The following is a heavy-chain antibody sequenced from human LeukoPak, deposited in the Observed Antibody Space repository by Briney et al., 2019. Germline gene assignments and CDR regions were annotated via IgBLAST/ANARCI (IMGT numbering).Heavy chain of an antibody. D-gene: IGHD2-2*01. J-gene: IGHJ5*02. CDR1: GDSISNHIYY. CDR2: INHSGST. Sequence: SETLSLTCAVSGDSISNHIYYWDWIRQTPGKGLEWIGEINHSGSTNYNPSLKSRVTISVDTSKNQFSLKLSSVTAADTAVYYCARAYIVVVPAARNWFDPWGQGTLVTVSS. CDR3: ARAYIVVVPAARNWFDP. V-gene: IGHV4-39*07.